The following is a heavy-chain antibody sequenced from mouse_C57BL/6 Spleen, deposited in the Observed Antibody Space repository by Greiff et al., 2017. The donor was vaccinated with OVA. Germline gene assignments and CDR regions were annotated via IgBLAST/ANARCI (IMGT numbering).Heavy chain of an antibody. V-gene: IGHV1-82*01. CDR3: ARSYDYGGFDY. D-gene: IGHD2-4*01. Sequence: QVQLQQSGPELVKPGASVKISCKASGYAFSSSWMNWVKQRPGKGLEWIGRIYPGDGDTNYNGKFKGKATLTADKSSSTAYMQLSSLTSEDSAVYFCARSYDYGGFDYWGQGTTLTVSS. J-gene: IGHJ2*01. CDR1: GYAFSSSW. CDR2: IYPGDGDT.